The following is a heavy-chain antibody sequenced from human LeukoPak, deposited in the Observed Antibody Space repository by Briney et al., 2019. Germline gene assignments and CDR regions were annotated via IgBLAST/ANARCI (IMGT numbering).Heavy chain of an antibody. CDR2: ISSSGSTI. D-gene: IGHD4-17*01. CDR3: ASYGDYDRGWFDP. Sequence: PGGSLRLSCAASGFTFSSYEMNWVRQAPGKGLEWVSYISSSGSTIYYADSVKGRFTISRDNAKNSLYLQMNSLRAEDTAVYYCASYGDYDRGWFDPWGQGTLVTVSS. J-gene: IGHJ5*02. V-gene: IGHV3-48*03. CDR1: GFTFSSYE.